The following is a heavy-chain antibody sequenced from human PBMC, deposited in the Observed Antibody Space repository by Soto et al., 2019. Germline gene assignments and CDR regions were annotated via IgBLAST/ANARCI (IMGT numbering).Heavy chain of an antibody. Sequence: GGSLRLSCAASGFTFSSFAMSWVRQAPGKGLEWVSSISGSGDDTYNTDSVKGRFTISRDNSKNTLYLQMTSLRAEDTALYYCTKASSDRNHMEVWGPGTTVTVSS. V-gene: IGHV3-23*01. CDR2: ISGSGDDT. J-gene: IGHJ6*02. CDR3: TKASSDRNHMEV. CDR1: GFTFSSFA.